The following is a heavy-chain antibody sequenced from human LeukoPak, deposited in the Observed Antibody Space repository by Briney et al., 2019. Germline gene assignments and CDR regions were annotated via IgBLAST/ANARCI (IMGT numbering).Heavy chain of an antibody. J-gene: IGHJ4*02. CDR1: GFTFSSYE. V-gene: IGHV3-48*03. Sequence: PGGSLRLSCAASGFTFSSYEMNWVRQARGKGLEWVSYISSSGSTIYYADSVKGRFTISRDNAKNSLYLQMNSLRAEDTAVYYCAREGRYFLLWGQGTLVTVSS. D-gene: IGHD3-9*01. CDR3: AREGRYFLL. CDR2: ISSSGSTI.